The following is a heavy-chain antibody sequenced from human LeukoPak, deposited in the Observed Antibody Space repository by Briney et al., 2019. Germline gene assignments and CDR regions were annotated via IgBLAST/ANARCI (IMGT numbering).Heavy chain of an antibody. V-gene: IGHV1-24*01. CDR2: FDPEDGET. Sequence: ASVKVSCKVSGYTLTELSMHWVRQAPGKGLEWMGGFDPEDGETIYAQKFQGRVTMTEDTSTDTAYMELSSLRSEDTAVYYCATARLWFGELFPSYYYGMDVWGKGTTVTVSS. J-gene: IGHJ6*04. D-gene: IGHD3-10*01. CDR3: ATARLWFGELFPSYYYGMDV. CDR1: GYTLTELS.